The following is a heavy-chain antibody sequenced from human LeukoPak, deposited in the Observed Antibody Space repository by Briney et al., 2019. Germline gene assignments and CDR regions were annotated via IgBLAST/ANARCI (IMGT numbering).Heavy chain of an antibody. CDR3: ARAFS. CDR2: IKEDGSEK. J-gene: IGHJ5*02. CDR1: GFTFSSQW. D-gene: IGHD3-16*01. Sequence: GGSLRLSCAASGFTFSSQWMSWVRQAPGKGLEWVANIKEDGSEKSYVDSVKGRFTISRDNAKNSLYLQMNGLRAEDTAVYYCARAFSWGQGTPVTVSS. V-gene: IGHV3-7*01.